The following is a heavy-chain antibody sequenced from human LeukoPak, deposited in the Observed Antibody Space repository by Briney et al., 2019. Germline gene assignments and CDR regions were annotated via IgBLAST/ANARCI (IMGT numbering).Heavy chain of an antibody. V-gene: IGHV4-30-2*01. Sequence: SEPLSLTCTVSGGSISSGGYYWRWIRQPPGKGLEWIGYIYHSGSTYYNPSLKSRVTISVDRSKNQFSLKLSSVTAADTAVYYCARVRFGEPYNCFDPWGQGTLVTVSS. D-gene: IGHD3-10*01. CDR2: IYHSGST. CDR1: GGSISSGGYY. J-gene: IGHJ5*02. CDR3: ARVRFGEPYNCFDP.